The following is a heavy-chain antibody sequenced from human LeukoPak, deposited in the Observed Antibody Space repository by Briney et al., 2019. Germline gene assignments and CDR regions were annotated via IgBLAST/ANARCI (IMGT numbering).Heavy chain of an antibody. J-gene: IGHJ4*02. CDR2: IYYSGST. V-gene: IGHV4-39*07. Sequence: SETLSLTYTVSGGSISSSSYYWGWIRQPPGKGLEWIGSIYYSGSTYYNPSLKSRVTISVDTSKNQFSLKLSSVTAADTAVYYCARSKRGTTSPYYFDYWGQGTLVTVSS. D-gene: IGHD1-7*01. CDR3: ARSKRGTTSPYYFDY. CDR1: GGSISSSSYY.